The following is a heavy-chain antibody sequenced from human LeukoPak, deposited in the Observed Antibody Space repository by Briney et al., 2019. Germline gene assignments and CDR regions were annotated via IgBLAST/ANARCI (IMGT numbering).Heavy chain of an antibody. CDR2: IWYDGRTK. CDR1: GFIFSNYG. Sequence: PGGSLRLSCEVSGFIFSNYGMHWVRQAPGKGLEWVALIWYDGRTKFHADSVRGRFTISRDNSANPLYLQMSSLRVEDTAVYYCAREWGRIAVAGGPGYWGQGALVTVSS. CDR3: AREWGRIAVAGGPGY. D-gene: IGHD6-19*01. V-gene: IGHV3-33*01. J-gene: IGHJ4*02.